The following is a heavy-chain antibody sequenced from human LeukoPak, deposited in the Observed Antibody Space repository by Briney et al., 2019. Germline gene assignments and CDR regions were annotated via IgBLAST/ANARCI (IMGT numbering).Heavy chain of an antibody. J-gene: IGHJ5*02. D-gene: IGHD5-18*01. V-gene: IGHV1-69*01. Sequence: ASVKVSRKASGGTFSSYAISWVRQAPGQGLEWMGGIIPIFVTANYAQNFQGRVTITADESTSTAYMELSSLRSEDTAVYYCARKHGRGYSYGYEKYNWFDPWGQGTLVTVSS. CDR1: GGTFSSYA. CDR3: ARKHGRGYSYGYEKYNWFDP. CDR2: IIPIFVTA.